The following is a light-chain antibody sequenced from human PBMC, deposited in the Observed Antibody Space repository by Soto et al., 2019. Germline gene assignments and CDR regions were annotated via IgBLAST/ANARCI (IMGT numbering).Light chain of an antibody. Sequence: DIQMTQSPSTLSASVGDRVTITCRASQSISSCLAWYQQKPGKAPKLLIYDASSLESGVPARFSGSGSGTELTLTISSLQPDDFATYYCQQYNSYPRTFGQGTKVDIK. CDR2: DAS. J-gene: IGKJ1*01. CDR3: QQYNSYPRT. CDR1: QSISSC. V-gene: IGKV1-5*01.